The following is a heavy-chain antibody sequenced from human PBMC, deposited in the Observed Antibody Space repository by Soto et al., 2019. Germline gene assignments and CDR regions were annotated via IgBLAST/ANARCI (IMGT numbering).Heavy chain of an antibody. CDR2: IYYSGST. Sequence: SETLSLTCTASGGSISSSSYYWGWIRQPPGKGLEWIGSIYYSGSTYYNPSLKSRVTISVDTSKNQFSLTLSSVTAADTAVYYRASQHLEFWSGYYLHWVDPWCQGTLLAASS. CDR3: ASQHLEFWSGYYLHWVDP. D-gene: IGHD3-3*01. V-gene: IGHV4-39*01. CDR1: GGSISSSSYY. J-gene: IGHJ5*02.